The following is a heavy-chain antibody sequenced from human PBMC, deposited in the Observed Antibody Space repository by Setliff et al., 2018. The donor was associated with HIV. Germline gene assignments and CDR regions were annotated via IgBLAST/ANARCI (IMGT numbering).Heavy chain of an antibody. V-gene: IGHV3-48*01. CDR3: AKDPISWELRPTYFDD. CDR2: ISSVSGSTI. D-gene: IGHD1-7*01. CDR1: GFTFSRYS. J-gene: IGHJ4*02. Sequence: GGSLRLSCAASGFTFSRYSMNWVRQAPGKGLEWVSYISSVSGSTIYYADSVKGRFTISRDNAKNSMFLQMNSLRAEDTAVYYCAKDPISWELRPTYFDDWGQGTLVTVSS.